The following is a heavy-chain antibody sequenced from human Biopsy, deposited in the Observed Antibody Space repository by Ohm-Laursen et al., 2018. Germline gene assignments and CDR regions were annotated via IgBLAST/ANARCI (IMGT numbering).Heavy chain of an antibody. CDR2: IFKDGKT. D-gene: IGHD6-19*01. CDR1: GYSISSDYR. J-gene: IGHJ4*02. V-gene: IGHV4-38-2*01. Sequence: SETLSLTCAVSGYSISSDYRWGWIRQAPGKTLEWLGNIFKDGKTHYKPFLRSRLIISKDPSKNQFSLMMSSVSGADTAVYFCSRVGSGWAPFDKWGPGTLVTVSS. CDR3: SRVGSGWAPFDK.